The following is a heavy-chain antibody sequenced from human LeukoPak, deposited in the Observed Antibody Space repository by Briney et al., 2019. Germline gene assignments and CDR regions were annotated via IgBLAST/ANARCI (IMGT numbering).Heavy chain of an antibody. Sequence: GGSLRLSCAASGFTFSDYSMHWVRQAPGKGLNWVAFIRYDGNNKYYADSVKGRFTISRDNSKNMLYLEMNSLRAEDTAVYYCARDLKFGSYRSDAFDIWGQGTMVTVSS. CDR1: GFTFSDYS. D-gene: IGHD1-26*01. CDR2: IRYDGNNK. V-gene: IGHV3-30*02. CDR3: ARDLKFGSYRSDAFDI. J-gene: IGHJ3*02.